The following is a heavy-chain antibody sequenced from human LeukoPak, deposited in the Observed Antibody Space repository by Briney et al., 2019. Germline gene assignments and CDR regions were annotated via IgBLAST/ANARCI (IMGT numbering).Heavy chain of an antibody. CDR3: ATESIAARPGWFDP. CDR2: IIPILGIA. Sequence: GASVKVSCKASGGTFSSYAISWVRQAPGQGLEWMGRIIPILGIANYAQKFQGRVTMTEDTSTDTAYMELSNLRSEDTAVYYCATESIAARPGWFDPWGQGTLVTVSS. D-gene: IGHD6-6*01. V-gene: IGHV1-69*04. J-gene: IGHJ5*02. CDR1: GGTFSSYA.